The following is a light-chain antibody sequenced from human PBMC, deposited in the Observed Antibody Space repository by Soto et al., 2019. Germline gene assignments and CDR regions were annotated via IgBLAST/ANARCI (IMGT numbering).Light chain of an antibody. CDR3: QQYNKWPLFT. J-gene: IGKJ3*01. V-gene: IGKV3-15*01. CDR1: QTVGTN. CDR2: GAS. Sequence: EVVLTQSPATLSVSPGERATLSCRASQTVGTNLAWYQQRPGQAPRLLIYGASTRATGIPARFSGSGSGSEFTLTISSLQSADFVVYYCQQYNKWPLFTFGPGTRVDNK.